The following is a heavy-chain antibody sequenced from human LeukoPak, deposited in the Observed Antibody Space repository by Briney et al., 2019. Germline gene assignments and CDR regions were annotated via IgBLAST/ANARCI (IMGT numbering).Heavy chain of an antibody. Sequence: GGCLRLSCAASGFTLSSYWMSWVRQAPGKGLEWVANIKYDGSEKDYVDSVKGRFTISRDNAKNSLYLQMNSLRAEDTAVYYCASDIAPAGLLFDYLGQGTLVTVSS. D-gene: IGHD6-13*01. CDR1: GFTLSSYW. CDR2: IKYDGSEK. CDR3: ASDIAPAGLLFDY. V-gene: IGHV3-7*01. J-gene: IGHJ4*02.